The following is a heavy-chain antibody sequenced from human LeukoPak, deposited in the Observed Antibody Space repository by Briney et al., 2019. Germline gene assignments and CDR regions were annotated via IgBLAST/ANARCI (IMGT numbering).Heavy chain of an antibody. Sequence: SVKVSCKASGYTFTGYYMHWVQQAPGQGLEWMGGIIPIFGTANYAQKFQGRVTITADESTSTAYMELSSLRSEDTAVYYCARDSGLLRFLELRYYYGMDVWGQGTTVTVSS. CDR2: IIPIFGTA. D-gene: IGHD3-3*01. V-gene: IGHV1-69*13. CDR3: ARDSGLLRFLELRYYYGMDV. CDR1: GYTFTGYY. J-gene: IGHJ6*02.